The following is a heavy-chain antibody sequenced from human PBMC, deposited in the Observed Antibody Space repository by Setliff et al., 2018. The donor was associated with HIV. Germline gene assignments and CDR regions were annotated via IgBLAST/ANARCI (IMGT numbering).Heavy chain of an antibody. D-gene: IGHD3-3*01. J-gene: IGHJ3*01. CDR1: GLTFSTYA. V-gene: IGHV3-23*01. Sequence: PGGSLRLSCVASGLTFSTYAINWVRLPPGKGLEWVSSISGSGFAYYADSVKGRFIISRDNSKNTLFLQMDSLRAEDTALYYCAKQRYYGGNDGFDVWGQGTMVTVSS. CDR3: AKQRYYGGNDGFDV. CDR2: ISGSGFA.